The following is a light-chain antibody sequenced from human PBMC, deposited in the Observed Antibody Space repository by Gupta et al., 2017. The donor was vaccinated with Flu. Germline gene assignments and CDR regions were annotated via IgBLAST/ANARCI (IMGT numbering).Light chain of an antibody. CDR3: CSYTVTGGRLV. J-gene: IGLJ2*01. CDR1: NSDVGSYNL. CDR2: EVN. Sequence: QPALSQPASVSGSPGQSITSSCTGTNSDVGSYNLVSWYQQHPGKAPKLIIYEVNKRPSGVSNRFSGSKSGTTASLTISGLQADDEAHYYGCSYTVTGGRLVFGGGTKLTGL. V-gene: IGLV2-23*02.